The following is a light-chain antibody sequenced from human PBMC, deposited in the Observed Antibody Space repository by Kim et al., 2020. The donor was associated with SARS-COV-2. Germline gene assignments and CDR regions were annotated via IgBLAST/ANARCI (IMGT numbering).Light chain of an antibody. V-gene: IGKV3-20*01. CDR3: QQYGNSPPYS. Sequence: SPRESAAPSCRASQSIADNSLVWSQQKPGQAPRLLISAASSRATGIPDRFSGSGSATDFILTLSSLEPEDFAVYYCQQYGNSPPYSFGQGTKLEI. CDR2: AAS. CDR1: QSIADNS. J-gene: IGKJ2*03.